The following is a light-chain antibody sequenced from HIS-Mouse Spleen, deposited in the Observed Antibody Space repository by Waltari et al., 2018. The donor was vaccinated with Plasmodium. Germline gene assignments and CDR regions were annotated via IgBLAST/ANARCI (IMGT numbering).Light chain of an antibody. Sequence: DIQMTQSPSTLSASVGDRVTITCRASQSISSWLAWYQQKPGKAPQLRIYKASSLESGVSARFSGSGSGTEFTRTISSLQPDDVATYYCEQYNSYSYTCGQGTKLEIK. CDR3: EQYNSYSYT. CDR2: KAS. CDR1: QSISSW. J-gene: IGKJ2*01. V-gene: IGKV1-5*03.